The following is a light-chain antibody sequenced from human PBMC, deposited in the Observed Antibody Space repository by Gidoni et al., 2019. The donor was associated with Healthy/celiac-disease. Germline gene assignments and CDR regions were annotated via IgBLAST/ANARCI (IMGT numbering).Light chain of an antibody. CDR2: SNN. CDR1: SSNIGSNP. J-gene: IGLJ3*02. CDR3: AAWDDSLNGPDWV. V-gene: IGLV1-44*01. Sequence: QSVLTQPPSASGTPGQSVTISCSGSSSNIGSNPVNWYQQLPGTAPKLLIYSNNQRPSGVPDRFSGSKSGTSASLAISGLQSEDEADYYCAAWDDSLNGPDWVFGGGTKLTVL.